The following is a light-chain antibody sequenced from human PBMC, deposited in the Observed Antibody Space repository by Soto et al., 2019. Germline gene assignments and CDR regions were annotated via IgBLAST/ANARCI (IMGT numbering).Light chain of an antibody. CDR3: QQYNNWPPYT. J-gene: IGKJ2*01. Sequence: EIVMTQSPGTLSVSPGERATLSCRASQSLSSNLAWYQQKPGQAPRLLIYGASTRATGIPARFSDSGSGTEFTLTISSLQSEDFAVYYCQQYNNWPPYTFGQGTKLEIK. CDR1: QSLSSN. CDR2: GAS. V-gene: IGKV3-15*01.